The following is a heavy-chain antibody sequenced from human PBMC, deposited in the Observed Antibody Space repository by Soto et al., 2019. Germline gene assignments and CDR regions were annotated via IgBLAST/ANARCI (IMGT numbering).Heavy chain of an antibody. CDR3: ARAGFSYGHLLF. V-gene: IGHV4-30-4*01. D-gene: IGHD3-10*01. Sequence: SQTLSVTYNVAGGPIKTGDYYWNWIRQPPGKGLEWIGYVFYSGATNYSPSLKSRAAISMDTSKNQFSLSLTSVTAADTAVYYCARAGFSYGHLLFWGQGIRVTVS. CDR1: GGPIKTGDYY. CDR2: VFYSGAT. J-gene: IGHJ4*02.